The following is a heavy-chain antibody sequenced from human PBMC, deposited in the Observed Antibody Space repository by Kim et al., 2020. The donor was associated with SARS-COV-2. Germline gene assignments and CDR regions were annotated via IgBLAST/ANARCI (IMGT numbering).Heavy chain of an antibody. D-gene: IGHD3-10*01. CDR2: ISSDTTNI. J-gene: IGHJ4*02. Sequence: GGSLRLSCAASGFTFSSHSMNWVRQAPGKGLEWVSHISSDTTNIYYADSVKGRFTISGDNAKNSLYLQMNTLRDEDTALYYCAFWFGRSLYLGPFDLWGQGTLVTVSS. CDR3: AFWFGRSLYLGPFDL. CDR1: GFTFSSHS. V-gene: IGHV3-48*02.